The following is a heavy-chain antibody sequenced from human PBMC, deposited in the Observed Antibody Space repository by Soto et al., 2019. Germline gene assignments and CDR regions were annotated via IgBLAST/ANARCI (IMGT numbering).Heavy chain of an antibody. V-gene: IGHV4-61*01. CDR2: IYYSGST. Sequence: QSQTLSLTCTVSGGSVSSGSYYWSWIRQPPGKGLEWIGYIYYSGSTNYNPSLKSRVTISVDTSKNQFSLKLSSVTAADTAVYYCARGFDSRSIFGVVNWFDPWGQGTLVTVSS. CDR1: GGSVSSGSYY. CDR3: ARGFDSRSIFGVVNWFDP. J-gene: IGHJ5*02. D-gene: IGHD3-3*01.